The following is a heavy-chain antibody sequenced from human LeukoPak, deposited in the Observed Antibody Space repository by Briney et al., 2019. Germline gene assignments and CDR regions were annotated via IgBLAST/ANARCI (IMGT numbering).Heavy chain of an antibody. Sequence: SATLSLTCTVSGGSMSSYYWSWIRQPPEKGLEWIGYIYYSGSTNYNPSLKSRVTISVDTSKNQFSLKLSSVTAADTAVCYCARGRRLGDGYKQHPFDYWGQGTLVTVSS. CDR2: IYYSGST. CDR1: GGSMSSYY. CDR3: ARGRRLGDGYKQHPFDY. V-gene: IGHV4-59*01. J-gene: IGHJ4*02. D-gene: IGHD5-24*01.